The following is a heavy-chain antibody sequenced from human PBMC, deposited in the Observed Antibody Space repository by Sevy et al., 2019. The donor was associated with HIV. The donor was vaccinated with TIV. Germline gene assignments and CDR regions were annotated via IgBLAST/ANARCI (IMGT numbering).Heavy chain of an antibody. V-gene: IGHV3-21*01. J-gene: IGHJ3*02. CDR3: ARPYGSGSWEAFDI. CDR1: GFTFSTYT. Sequence: GGSLRLSCAASGFTFSTYTMNWVRQAPGKGLEWVSSISSSSNYIYYADSVKGRFTNSRDNAKNSLYLQMNSLGAEDTALYYCARPYGSGSWEAFDIWGQGTMVTVSS. D-gene: IGHD3-10*01. CDR2: ISSSSNYI.